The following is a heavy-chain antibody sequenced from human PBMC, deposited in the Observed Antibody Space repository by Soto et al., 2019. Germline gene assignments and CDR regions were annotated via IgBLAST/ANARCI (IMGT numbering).Heavy chain of an antibody. CDR2: IIPILGIA. CDR1: GGTFSSYT. V-gene: IGHV1-69*02. Sequence: SVKVSCKASGGTFSSYTISWVRQAPGQGLEWMGRIIPILGIANYAQKFQGRVTITADKSTSTAYMELSSLRSEDTAVYYCARGGYCSSTSCYINWFDPWGQGTLVTVSS. CDR3: ARGGYCSSTSCYINWFDP. J-gene: IGHJ5*02. D-gene: IGHD2-2*01.